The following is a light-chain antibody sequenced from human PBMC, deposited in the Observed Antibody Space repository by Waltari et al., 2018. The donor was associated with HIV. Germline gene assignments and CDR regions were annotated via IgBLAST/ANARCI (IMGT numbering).Light chain of an antibody. Sequence: DIQLTQSPSLLSASVGDRVTITCRASQGLTSYFAWYQQKPGKAPRLLIYATSILRGGVPSRFSGSGSGTEFTLTISSLQPEDFATYYCQQLNAYPLTFGQGTRLEIK. CDR1: QGLTSY. J-gene: IGKJ5*01. V-gene: IGKV1-9*01. CDR2: ATS. CDR3: QQLNAYPLT.